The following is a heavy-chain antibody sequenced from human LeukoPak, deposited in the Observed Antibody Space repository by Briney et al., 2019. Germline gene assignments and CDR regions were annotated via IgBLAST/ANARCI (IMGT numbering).Heavy chain of an antibody. D-gene: IGHD6-13*01. Sequence: GGSLRLSCAASGFTFSSYGMHWVRQAPGKGLEWVAVISYDGSNKYYADSVKGRFTISRDNSKNTLYLQMNSLRAEDTAVYYCAKVGTPRSHYYFDYWGQGTLVTVSS. J-gene: IGHJ4*02. CDR1: GFTFSSYG. CDR3: AKVGTPRSHYYFDY. V-gene: IGHV3-30*18. CDR2: ISYDGSNK.